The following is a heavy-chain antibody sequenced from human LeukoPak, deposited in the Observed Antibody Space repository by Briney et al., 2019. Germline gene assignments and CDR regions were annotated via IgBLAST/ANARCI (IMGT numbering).Heavy chain of an antibody. D-gene: IGHD5-24*01. Sequence: GGSLRLSCATSGFTFSSYAMSWVRQAPGKGLEWVSAISGGGSSTYYADSVKGRFAVSRDNSKNMLYLQMNSLSADDTAVYYCARRPVAAIKGYFDSWGQGALVTVSS. J-gene: IGHJ4*02. CDR1: GFTFSSYA. CDR2: ISGGGSST. V-gene: IGHV3-23*01. CDR3: ARRPVAAIKGYFDS.